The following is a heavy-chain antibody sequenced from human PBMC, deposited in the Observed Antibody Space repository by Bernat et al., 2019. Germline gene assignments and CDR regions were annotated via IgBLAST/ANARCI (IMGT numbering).Heavy chain of an antibody. CDR1: GFTFSSYE. V-gene: IGHV3-48*03. CDR3: ARDGGWYPATPQFDY. J-gene: IGHJ4*02. D-gene: IGHD6-19*01. Sequence: VQLVESGGGLVQPGGSLRLSCAASGFTFSSYEMNWVRQAPGKGLEWVSYISSSGSTIYYADSVKGRFTISRDNAKNSLYLQMNSLRAEDTAVYYCARDGGWYPATPQFDYWGQGTLVTVSS. CDR2: ISSSGSTI.